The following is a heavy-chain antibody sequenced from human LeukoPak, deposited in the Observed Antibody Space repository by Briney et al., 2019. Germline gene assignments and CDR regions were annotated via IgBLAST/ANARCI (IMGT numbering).Heavy chain of an antibody. D-gene: IGHD6-13*01. CDR2: IWYDGSNK. V-gene: IGHV3-33*06. Sequence: GGSLRLSCAASGFTSSSYGMHWVRQAPGKGLEWVAVIWYDGSNKYYADSVKGRFTISRDNSKNTLYLQMNSLRAEDTAVYYCAKASPPSGSSWYSLVDYWGQGTLVTVSS. CDR1: GFTSSSYG. J-gene: IGHJ4*02. CDR3: AKASPPSGSSWYSLVDY.